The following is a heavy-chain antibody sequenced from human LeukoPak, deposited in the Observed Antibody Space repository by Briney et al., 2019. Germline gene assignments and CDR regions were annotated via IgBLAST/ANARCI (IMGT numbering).Heavy chain of an antibody. CDR3: ARDPSPYYYDSSGYYYAGAFDI. CDR1: GGSISSSNW. V-gene: IGHV4-4*02. J-gene: IGHJ3*02. CDR2: IYHSGST. Sequence: SGTLSLTCAVSGGSISSSNWWSWVRQPPGKGLEWIGEIYHSGSTNYNPSLKSRVTISVDKSKNQFSLKLSSVTAADTAVYYCARDPSPYYYDSSGYYYAGAFDIWGQGTMVTVSS. D-gene: IGHD3-22*01.